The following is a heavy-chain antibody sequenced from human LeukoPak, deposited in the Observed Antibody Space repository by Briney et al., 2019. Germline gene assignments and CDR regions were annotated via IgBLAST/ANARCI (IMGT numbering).Heavy chain of an antibody. D-gene: IGHD2-21*02. V-gene: IGHV4-59*08. Sequence: SETLTLTCTVSGGSVSSYYWSWIRQPPGKGLEWIAYIYYSGSTKYNPSLKSRVTISLDRSKNQFSLKLRSVAAADTAVYYCARLQVHCGGDCYTRWFDPWGQGTLVTVSS. J-gene: IGHJ5*02. CDR3: ARLQVHCGGDCYTRWFDP. CDR1: GGSVSSYY. CDR2: IYYSGST.